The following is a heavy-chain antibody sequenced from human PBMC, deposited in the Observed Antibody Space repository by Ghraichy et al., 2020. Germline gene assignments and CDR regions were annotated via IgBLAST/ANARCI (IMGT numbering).Heavy chain of an antibody. Sequence: GGSLRLSCAASGFIFSSYAMHWVRQAPGKGLEWVAVISYDGSNKYYADSVKGRFTISRDNSKNTLYLQMNTLRAEDTAVYYCVRSLSFWSGYPHDAFDIWGQGTMVTVSS. CDR1: GFIFSSYA. V-gene: IGHV3-30-3*01. CDR3: VRSLSFWSGYPHDAFDI. D-gene: IGHD3-3*01. CDR2: ISYDGSNK. J-gene: IGHJ3*02.